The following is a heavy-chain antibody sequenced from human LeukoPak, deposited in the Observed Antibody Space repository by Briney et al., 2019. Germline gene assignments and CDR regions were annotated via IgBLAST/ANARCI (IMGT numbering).Heavy chain of an antibody. CDR3: AKDEEAVAGSFDY. Sequence: GGSLRLSCAASGFTFSRNWMTWVRQAPGKGLEWVANIKQDGSEKYYVDSVKGRFTISRDNSKNMLYLQMNSLRAEDTAVYYCAKDEEAVAGSFDYWGQGTLVTVSS. D-gene: IGHD6-19*01. J-gene: IGHJ4*02. CDR2: IKQDGSEK. V-gene: IGHV3-7*03. CDR1: GFTFSRNW.